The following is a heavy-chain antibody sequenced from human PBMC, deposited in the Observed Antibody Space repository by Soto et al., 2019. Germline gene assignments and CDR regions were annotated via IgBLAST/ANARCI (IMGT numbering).Heavy chain of an antibody. Sequence: QVQLVESGGGVVQPGRSLRLSCAASGFTFSSYGMHWVRQAAGKGLEWVAVISYDGSNKYYADSVKGRFTISRDNSKNTLYLQMNSLRAEDTAVYYCAKDDRWDERVGMDVWGQGTTVTVSS. CDR1: GFTFSSYG. V-gene: IGHV3-30*18. CDR2: ISYDGSNK. D-gene: IGHD1-26*01. J-gene: IGHJ6*02. CDR3: AKDDRWDERVGMDV.